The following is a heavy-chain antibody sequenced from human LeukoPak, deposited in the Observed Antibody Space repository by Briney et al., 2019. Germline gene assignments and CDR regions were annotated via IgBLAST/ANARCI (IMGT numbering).Heavy chain of an antibody. D-gene: IGHD3-10*01. Sequence: GGSLRLSCAASGFTFRSYEMSWVRQAPGKGLEWVSYISSSGSTIYYADSVKGRFTISRDNAENSLYLQMNSLRAEDTAVYYCARLPTMVRGVIPSFDPWGQGTLVTVSS. CDR3: ARLPTMVRGVIPSFDP. V-gene: IGHV3-48*03. J-gene: IGHJ5*02. CDR1: GFTFRSYE. CDR2: ISSSGSTI.